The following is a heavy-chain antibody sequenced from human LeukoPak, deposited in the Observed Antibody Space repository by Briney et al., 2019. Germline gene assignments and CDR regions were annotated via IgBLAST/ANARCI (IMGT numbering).Heavy chain of an antibody. J-gene: IGHJ4*02. V-gene: IGHV4-31*03. CDR3: ARGRVFDY. D-gene: IGHD3-10*01. CDR2: IHHSGST. CDR1: GGSISSGNYY. Sequence: SETLSLTCTVSGGSISSGNYYWSWIRQHPGKGLEWIGYIHHSGSTYYNPSLKSRVTISVDTSKNQFSLKLSSVTAADTAVYYCARGRVFDYWGQGTLVTVSS.